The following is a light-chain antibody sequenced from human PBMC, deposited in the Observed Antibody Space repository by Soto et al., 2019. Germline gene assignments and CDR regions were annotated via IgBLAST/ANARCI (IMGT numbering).Light chain of an antibody. CDR1: QYISSY. Sequence: DIQMTQSPSSLSASVGDRVTITCRASQYISSYVNWYQQKPGKAPKFLIYGASDLQRGAPSRFSGSGSGTDFTLTINSLQPEDFATYYCQQSYSRPLTFGPGTKLDIK. CDR3: QQSYSRPLT. CDR2: GAS. J-gene: IGKJ3*01. V-gene: IGKV1-39*01.